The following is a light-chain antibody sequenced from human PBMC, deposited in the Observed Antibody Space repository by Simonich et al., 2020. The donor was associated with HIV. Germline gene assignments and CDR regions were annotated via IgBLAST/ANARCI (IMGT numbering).Light chain of an antibody. J-gene: IGLJ3*02. CDR1: SSDVGGYNY. CDR3: QSYDSSLSAWV. Sequence: QSALTQPPSASGSPGQSVTISCTGTSSDVGGYNYVSWYQQHPGKAPNHMIYEVSKRPSGVPYRFSGSKSGTSASLAITGLQAEDEADYYCQSYDSSLSAWVFGGGTKLTVL. CDR2: EVS. V-gene: IGLV2-8*01.